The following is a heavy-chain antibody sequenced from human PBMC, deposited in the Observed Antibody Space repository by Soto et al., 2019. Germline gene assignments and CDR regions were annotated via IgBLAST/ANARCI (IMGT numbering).Heavy chain of an antibody. J-gene: IGHJ3*02. CDR3: ARDGSIFGVGGDAFDI. Sequence: SLRLSCAASGFTFSSYSMNWVRQAPGKGLEWVSSISSSSSYIYYADSVKGRFTISRDNAKNSLYLQMNSLRAEDTAVYYCARDGSIFGVGGDAFDIWGQGTMVTVSS. V-gene: IGHV3-21*01. D-gene: IGHD3-3*01. CDR1: GFTFSSYS. CDR2: ISSSSSYI.